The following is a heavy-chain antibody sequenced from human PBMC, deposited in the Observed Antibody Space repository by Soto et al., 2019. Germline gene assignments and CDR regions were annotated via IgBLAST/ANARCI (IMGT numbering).Heavy chain of an antibody. CDR3: ARINKGYGTDS. CDR2: IDYTGNT. Sequence: SETLSLTCTVSGGPISSSSYYWGCIRQPPGKGLEWIASIDYTGNTFYNPSLTSRVTISVDTSKNQFSLKVTSVTAADTAVYYCARINKGYGTDSWGQGTLVTVSS. CDR1: GGPISSSSYY. D-gene: IGHD5-18*01. J-gene: IGHJ4*02. V-gene: IGHV4-39*01.